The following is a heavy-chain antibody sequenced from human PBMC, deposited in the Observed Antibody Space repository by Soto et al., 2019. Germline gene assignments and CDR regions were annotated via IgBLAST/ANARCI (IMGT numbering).Heavy chain of an antibody. Sequence: QVQLVQSGAEVKKPGSSVKVSCKASGGTFSSYTISWVRQAPGQGLEWMGRIIPILGIANYAQKFQGRVTITADKSTSTAYMELSSLRSEDTAVYYCARSSSSLKRSINDYWGQGTLVTVSS. CDR1: GGTFSSYT. V-gene: IGHV1-69*02. D-gene: IGHD6-6*01. CDR3: ARSSSSLKRSINDY. CDR2: IIPILGIA. J-gene: IGHJ4*02.